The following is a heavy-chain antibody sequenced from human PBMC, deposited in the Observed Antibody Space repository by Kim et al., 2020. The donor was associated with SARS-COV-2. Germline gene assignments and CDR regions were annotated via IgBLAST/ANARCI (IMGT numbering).Heavy chain of an antibody. Sequence: TYTSPSPKSRVTMSVDTSKNQFSLKLGSGTAADTAVYYCARELEGWFDPWGQGTLVTVSS. V-gene: IGHV4-31*02. J-gene: IGHJ5*02. CDR2: T. CDR3: ARELEGWFDP. D-gene: IGHD1-1*01.